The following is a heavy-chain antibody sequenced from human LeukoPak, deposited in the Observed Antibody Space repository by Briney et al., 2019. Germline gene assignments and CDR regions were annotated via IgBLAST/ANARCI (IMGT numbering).Heavy chain of an antibody. CDR1: GYSYTTYW. Sequence: GESLKISCKDSGYSYTTYWIGWVRQMPGKGLEWIGIINPGDSDTKYSPSLHGQVTMSADKSISTAYLQWSSLKASDTAMYYCAILPYYDILTGYSYFVYWGQGTLVTVSS. J-gene: IGHJ4*02. V-gene: IGHV5-51*01. CDR2: INPGDSDT. CDR3: AILPYYDILTGYSYFVY. D-gene: IGHD3-9*01.